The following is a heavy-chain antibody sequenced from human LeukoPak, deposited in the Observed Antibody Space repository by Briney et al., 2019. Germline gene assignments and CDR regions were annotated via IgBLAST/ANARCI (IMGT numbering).Heavy chain of an antibody. Sequence: GRSLRLSCAASGFTFSSYSMTWVRQAPGKGLEWVSSISSSSSYIYYADSVKGRFTISRDNAKNSLYLQMNSLRAEDTAVYYCARDSPPGAFCSGGSCYSDYWGQGTLVTVSS. CDR2: ISSSSSYI. CDR1: GFTFSSYS. CDR3: ARDSPPGAFCSGGSCYSDY. V-gene: IGHV3-21*01. D-gene: IGHD2-15*01. J-gene: IGHJ4*02.